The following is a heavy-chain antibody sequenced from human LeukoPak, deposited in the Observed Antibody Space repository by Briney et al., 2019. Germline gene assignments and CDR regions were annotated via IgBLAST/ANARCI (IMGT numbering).Heavy chain of an antibody. CDR2: IWYNGSNK. D-gene: IGHD5-18*01. V-gene: IGHV3-33*08. CDR3: ARDVGAMVNAYYFDY. J-gene: IGHJ4*02. Sequence: PGGSLRLSCAASGFTFSSYSMNWVRQAPGQGLEWVAVIWYNGSNKYYADSVKGRFTISRDNSKDTLYLQMTSLRVEDTAVYYCARDVGAMVNAYYFDYWGQGTLVTVSS. CDR1: GFTFSSYS.